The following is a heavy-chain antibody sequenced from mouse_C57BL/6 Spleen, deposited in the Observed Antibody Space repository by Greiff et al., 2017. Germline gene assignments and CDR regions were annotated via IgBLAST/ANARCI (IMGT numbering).Heavy chain of an antibody. Sequence: EVQLQQSVAELVRPGASVKLSCTASGFNINNTYMHWVKQRPEQGLEWIGRIDPANGNTKYAPKFQGKATITADTTSSTAYLRLSSLTSEDTAIYYCAREVGSNSPWFAYWGQGTLVTVSA. J-gene: IGHJ3*01. V-gene: IGHV14-3*01. CDR3: AREVGSNSPWFAY. CDR2: IDPANGNT. D-gene: IGHD2-5*01. CDR1: GFNINNTY.